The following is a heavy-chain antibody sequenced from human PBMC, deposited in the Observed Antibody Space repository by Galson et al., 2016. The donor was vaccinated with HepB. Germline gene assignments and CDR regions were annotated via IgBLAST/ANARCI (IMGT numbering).Heavy chain of an antibody. CDR3: ARGENDILTGPTFGFNY. D-gene: IGHD3-9*01. CDR1: GGTFSRYA. CDR2: IIHVFGTA. J-gene: IGHJ4*02. V-gene: IGHV1-69*13. Sequence: SVKVSCKASGGTFSRYAISWVRQAPGQGLEWMGGIIHVFGTAKYAQKFQGRVTITADESRSIAYMALNRLSSEDTAVYYCARGENDILTGPTFGFNYWGQGSLVTVSS.